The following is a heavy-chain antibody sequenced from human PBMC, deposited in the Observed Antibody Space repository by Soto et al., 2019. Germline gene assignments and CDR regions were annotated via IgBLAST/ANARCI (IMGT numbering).Heavy chain of an antibody. Sequence: SVEVCCKDSGVTLTSADVQWVRQTRGQRLEWIGWIVGGSGSTNYAQQFQGRLAITRDMSTSTVYMELSSLRSEDTAVYYCAADWSNRPFDFWGQGTLVTVSS. CDR3: AADWSNRPFDF. CDR2: IVGGSGST. J-gene: IGHJ4*02. V-gene: IGHV1-58*01. D-gene: IGHD3-3*01. CDR1: GVTLTSAD.